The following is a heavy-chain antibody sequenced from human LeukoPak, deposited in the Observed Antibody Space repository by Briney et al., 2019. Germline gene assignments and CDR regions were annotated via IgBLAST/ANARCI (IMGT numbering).Heavy chain of an antibody. CDR2: IYYSGST. V-gene: IGHV4-59*01. CDR3: AREPPFSGWFDP. CDR1: GGSISGYY. D-gene: IGHD3-16*01. J-gene: IGHJ5*02. Sequence: SQTLSLTCTVSGGSISGYYWSWIRQPPGEGLEWIGAIYYSGSTNYNPSLKSRVTISVDTAKNQFSLKLISVTAADTAEYSYAREPPFSGWFDPCGQGPRVTVSS.